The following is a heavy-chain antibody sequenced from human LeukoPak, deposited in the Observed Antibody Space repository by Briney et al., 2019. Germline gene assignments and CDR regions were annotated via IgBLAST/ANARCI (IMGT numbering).Heavy chain of an antibody. V-gene: IGHV3-21*06. Sequence: GGSLRLSCEASGFMLSSHSMDWVRQAPGKGLERVSSITSRSSHIYYVDSVKGRFTIPRDNAKNSVYLQMNSLRAEDTAVYYCARVMMGATVTTFHYYCLDVWGVGTTVTVSS. CDR2: ITSRSSHI. D-gene: IGHD4-11*01. J-gene: IGHJ6*03. CDR3: ARVMMGATVTTFHYYCLDV. CDR1: GFMLSSHS.